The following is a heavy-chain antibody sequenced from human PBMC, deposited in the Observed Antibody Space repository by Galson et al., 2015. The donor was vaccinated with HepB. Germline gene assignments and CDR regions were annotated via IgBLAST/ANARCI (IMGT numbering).Heavy chain of an antibody. V-gene: IGHV3-11*06. CDR1: GITFKDYY. CDR2: IGSSGDYT. J-gene: IGHJ5*02. CDR3: ARDYYGSGSYGRFDP. Sequence: SLRLSCAASGITFKDYYMSWMRQAPGKGLEWVSRIGSSGDYTAYADSVKGRFTISRDNAKKSLYLQMNNLRAEDTAVYYCARDYYGSGSYGRFDPWGQGTLVTVSP. D-gene: IGHD3-10*01.